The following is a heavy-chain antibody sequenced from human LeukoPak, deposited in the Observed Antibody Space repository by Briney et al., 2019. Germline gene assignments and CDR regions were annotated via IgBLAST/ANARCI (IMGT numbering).Heavy chain of an antibody. CDR1: GFTFSYYN. CDR3: AGVALYYYNYNLDV. J-gene: IGHJ6*02. CDR2: ISSSGYI. D-gene: IGHD2-15*01. Sequence: PGGSLRLSCAASGFTFSYYNMNWVRQAPGKGLEWVSSISSSGYIYYADSVKGRFTISRDNAKNSLDLQMNSLRAEDTAVYYCAGVALYYYNYNLDVWGQGTTVTVSS. V-gene: IGHV3-69-1*01.